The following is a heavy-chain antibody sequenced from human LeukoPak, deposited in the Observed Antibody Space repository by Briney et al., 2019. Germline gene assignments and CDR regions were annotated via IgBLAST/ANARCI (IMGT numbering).Heavy chain of an antibody. CDR1: GGSISSYY. V-gene: IGHV4-59*01. CDR2: IYYSGST. D-gene: IGHD6-19*01. J-gene: IGHJ4*02. CDR3: ARDRSGIAVAGTGFDY. Sequence: SETLSLTCTVSGGSISSYYWSWLRQPPGKGLEWIGYIYYSGSTNYNPSLKSRVTISVDTSKNQFSLKLGSVTAADTAVHYSARDRSGIAVAGTGFDYWGQGTLVTVSS.